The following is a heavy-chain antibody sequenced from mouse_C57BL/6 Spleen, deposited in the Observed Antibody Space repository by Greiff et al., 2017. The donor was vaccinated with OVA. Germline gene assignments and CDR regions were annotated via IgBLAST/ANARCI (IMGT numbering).Heavy chain of an antibody. CDR3: AINWDRFAY. J-gene: IGHJ3*01. CDR1: GYTFTSYW. V-gene: IGHV1-64*01. D-gene: IGHD4-1*01. CDR2: IHPNSGST. Sequence: QLQQSGAELVKPGASVKLSCKASGYTFTSYWMHWVKQRPGQGLEWIGMIHPNSGSTNYNEKFKSKATLTVDKSSSTAYMQLSSLTSEDSAVYYCAINWDRFAYWGQGTLVTVSA.